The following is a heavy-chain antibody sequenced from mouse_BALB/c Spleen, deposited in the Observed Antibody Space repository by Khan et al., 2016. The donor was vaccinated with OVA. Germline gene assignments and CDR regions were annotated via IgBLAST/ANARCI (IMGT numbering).Heavy chain of an antibody. CDR1: GYTFTSYY. CDR2: INPSSGGT. D-gene: IGHD2-2*01. V-gene: IGHV1S81*02. Sequence: VQLQQSGAELVKPGASVRLSCKASGYTFTSYYLYWVKQRPGQGLEWIGDINPSSGGTNFNEKFKSKATLTVDKSSSTAYIQLNSLTSEDSAVYYCTRSGYGSFAYWGKGLWSLSLQ. J-gene: IGHJ3*01. CDR3: TRSGYGSFAY.